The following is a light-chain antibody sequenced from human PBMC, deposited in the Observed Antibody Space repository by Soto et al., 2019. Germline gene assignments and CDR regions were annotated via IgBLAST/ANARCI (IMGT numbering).Light chain of an antibody. V-gene: IGKV1-5*01. CDR3: QQYNSYPYT. CDR2: DAS. J-gene: IGKJ2*01. CDR1: QSISSW. Sequence: DIQMTQSPYTLSASVGDRVTITCRASQSISSWLAWYQQKPGKAPKLLIYDASSLESGVPSRFSGSGSGTEFTLTISSLQPYDFATYYCQQYNSYPYTFGQGTKLEIK.